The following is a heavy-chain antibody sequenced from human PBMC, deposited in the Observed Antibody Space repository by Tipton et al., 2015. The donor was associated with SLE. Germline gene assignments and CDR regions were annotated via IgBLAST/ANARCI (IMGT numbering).Heavy chain of an antibody. CDR1: GGSISSYY. Sequence: GLVKPSETLSLTCTVSGGSISSYYWSWIRQPPGKGLEWIGYMHYSGSTYYYPSLKSRITISVDTSKNQFSLEVRSVTAADTAVYYCVRLRSKVLIDYWGQGTLVTVSS. J-gene: IGHJ4*02. CDR3: VRLRSKVLIDY. CDR2: MHYSGST. D-gene: IGHD2-8*01. V-gene: IGHV4-59*12.